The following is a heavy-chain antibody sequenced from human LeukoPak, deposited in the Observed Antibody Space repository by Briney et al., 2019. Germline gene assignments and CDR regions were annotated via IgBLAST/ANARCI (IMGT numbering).Heavy chain of an antibody. CDR3: ARAVVPAAMRGNWFDP. CDR1: GGSISSYY. CDR2: IYYSGST. Sequence: SSETLSLTCTVSGGSISSYYWSWIRQPPGKGLEWIVYIYYSGSTNYNPSLKSRVTISVDTSKNQFSLKLSSVTAADTAVYYCARAVVPAAMRGNWFDPWGQGTLVTVSS. V-gene: IGHV4-59*01. D-gene: IGHD2-2*01. J-gene: IGHJ5*02.